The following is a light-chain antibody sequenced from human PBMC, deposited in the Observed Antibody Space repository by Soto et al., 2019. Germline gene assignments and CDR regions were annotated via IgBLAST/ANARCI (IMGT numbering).Light chain of an antibody. J-gene: IGKJ4*01. CDR2: GAY. V-gene: IGKV3-20*01. CDR1: QSVSSSY. CDR3: QQXGSSLGVT. Sequence: EIVLTQSPATLSLSPGERATLSCRASQSVSSSYLAWYQQKPGQAPRLIIYGAYSRATGIPDRFSGSGSGTDFTLTISRLEPEDFAVYYCQQXGSSLGVTCGGGTKVDIK.